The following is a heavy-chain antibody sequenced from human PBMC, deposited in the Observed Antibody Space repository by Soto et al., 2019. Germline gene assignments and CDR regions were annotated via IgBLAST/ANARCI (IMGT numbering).Heavy chain of an antibody. CDR2: IYYSGST. CDR3: ARGGGYSSGSDAFDI. D-gene: IGHD6-19*01. V-gene: IGHV4-31*03. Sequence: QVQLQESGPGLVKPSQTLSLTCTVSGGSISSGGYYWSWIRQHPGKGLEWIGYIYYSGSTYYNPSPKSRVTIASDTSKNHFSLKRSSVAAAETAVFYCARGGGYSSGSDAFDIWGQGTMVTVSS. CDR1: GGSISSGGYY. J-gene: IGHJ3*02.